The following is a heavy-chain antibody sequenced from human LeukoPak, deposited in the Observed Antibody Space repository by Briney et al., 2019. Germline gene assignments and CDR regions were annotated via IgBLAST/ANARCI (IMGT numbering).Heavy chain of an antibody. CDR1: GGSISSGDYY. D-gene: IGHD3-10*01. CDR3: ARGKVRGVFDP. V-gene: IGHV4-30-4*01. J-gene: IGHJ5*02. CDR2: IYYSGST. Sequence: PSQTLSLTCTVSGGSISSGDYYWSWIRQPPGKGLEWIGYIYYSGSTYYNPSLKSRVTISVDTSKNQFSLNLSSVTAADTAVYYCARGKVRGVFDPWGQGTLVTVSS.